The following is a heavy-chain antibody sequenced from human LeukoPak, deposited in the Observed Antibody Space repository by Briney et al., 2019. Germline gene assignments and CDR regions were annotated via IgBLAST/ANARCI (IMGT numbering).Heavy chain of an antibody. Sequence: SETLSLTCAVYGGSFSGYYWSWIRQPPGKGLEWIGEINHSGSTNYNPSLKSRVTISVDTSKNQFSLKLTSVTAADTAVYYCARGLLWFGESSDTYYYYYYMDVWGKGTTVTISS. CDR1: GGSFSGYY. V-gene: IGHV4-34*01. CDR3: ARGLLWFGESSDTYYYYYYMDV. D-gene: IGHD3-10*01. CDR2: INHSGST. J-gene: IGHJ6*03.